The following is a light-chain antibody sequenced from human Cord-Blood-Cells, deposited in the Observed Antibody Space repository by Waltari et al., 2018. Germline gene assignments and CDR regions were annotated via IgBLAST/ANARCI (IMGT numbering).Light chain of an antibody. CDR2: WAS. CDR3: QQYYSTPWT. CDR1: QCVLYSTNNKNY. J-gene: IGKJ1*01. V-gene: IGKV4-1*01. Sequence: EIVMTQSPNSLVVSLDERDHINCKSSQCVLYSTNNKNYLARYQHKPGQPPKLLIYWASTRESGVPDRFSGSGSGTDFTLTISSLQPEDVAVYYSQQYYSTPWTFGQGTKVEIK.